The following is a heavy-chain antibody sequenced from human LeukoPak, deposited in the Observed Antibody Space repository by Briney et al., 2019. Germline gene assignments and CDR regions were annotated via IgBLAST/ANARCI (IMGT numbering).Heavy chain of an antibody. Sequence: PSEALFLTCSVHGGPISCYLWRSIRWPTGWGLERIGRYYTSASTNYNPSLKSRVTMSVDTSKNQFSLTLSSVTAADTAVYYCAMGAAWEPYYFDYWGQGTLVTVSS. CDR3: AMGAAWEPYYFDY. D-gene: IGHD2-15*01. V-gene: IGHV4-59*10. CDR2: YYTSAST. J-gene: IGHJ4*02. CDR1: GGPISCYL.